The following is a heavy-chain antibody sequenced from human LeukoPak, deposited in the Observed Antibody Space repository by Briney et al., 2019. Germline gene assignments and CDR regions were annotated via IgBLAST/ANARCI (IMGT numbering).Heavy chain of an antibody. CDR3: ARMVPEYSSSWDGLFDY. Sequence: SETLSLTCTVSGGSISSSSYYWGWIRQPPGKGLEWIGSIYYSGSTYYNPSLKSRVTISVDTSKNQFSLKLSSVTAADTGVYYCARMVPEYSSSWDGLFDYWGQGTLVTVSS. D-gene: IGHD6-13*01. J-gene: IGHJ4*02. V-gene: IGHV4-39*01. CDR1: GGSISSSSYY. CDR2: IYYSGST.